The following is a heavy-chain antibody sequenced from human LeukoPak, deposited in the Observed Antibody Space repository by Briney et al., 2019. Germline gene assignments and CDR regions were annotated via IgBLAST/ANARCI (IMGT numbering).Heavy chain of an antibody. V-gene: IGHV3-23*01. D-gene: IGHD6-19*01. CDR2: IGSGGDT. Sequence: GGSLRLSCAASGFTFSSYAMTWVRQSPGKGLEWVSVIGSGGDTYYSDSVQGRFTISRDNAKNSLYLQMNSLRAEDTAVYYCARGKYSSGWFDYWGQGTLVTVSS. CDR1: GFTFSSYA. J-gene: IGHJ4*02. CDR3: ARGKYSSGWFDY.